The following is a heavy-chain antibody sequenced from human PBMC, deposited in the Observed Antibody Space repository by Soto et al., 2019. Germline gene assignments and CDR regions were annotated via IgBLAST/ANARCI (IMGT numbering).Heavy chain of an antibody. CDR2: IYCGDSDT. J-gene: IGHJ6*02. CDR3: ARTYYYDSRDAMDV. CDR1: GYRFTSYR. Sequence: EVQLVQSGAEVKKPGESLKLSCKGSGYRFTSYRIVWVRQMPGKGLEWMGFIYCGDSDTTYSPSFQGQVTMSVDKSISTAYLQWSSLKASDTAIYYCARTYYYDSRDAMDVWGQGTTVTVSS. V-gene: IGHV5-51*01. D-gene: IGHD3-22*01.